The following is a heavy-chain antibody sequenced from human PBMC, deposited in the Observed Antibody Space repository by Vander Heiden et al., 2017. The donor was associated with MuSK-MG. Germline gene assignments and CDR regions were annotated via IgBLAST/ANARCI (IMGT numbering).Heavy chain of an antibody. CDR1: GFSLSDDW. CDR3: ARAVMLDY. J-gene: IGHJ4*02. V-gene: IGHV3-74*01. D-gene: IGHD2-21*01. Sequence: LVKLGGGLVEPGGSLRLSCAAGGFSLSDDWMHWVRQAPGKWLEWVARIDPEGGTANYADSVKGRFTISSDNANNILYLQMSSLRPDDTAVYFCARAVMLDYWGQGAPVTVSS. CDR2: IDPEGGTA.